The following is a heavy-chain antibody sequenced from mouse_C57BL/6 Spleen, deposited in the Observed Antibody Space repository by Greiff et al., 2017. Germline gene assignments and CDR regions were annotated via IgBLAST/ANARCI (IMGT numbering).Heavy chain of an antibody. Sequence: QVQLQQPGAELVKPGASVKVSCTASGFTFTSYWMHWVKQRPGQGLEWIGRIHPSDSDTNYNQKFKGKATLTVDKSSSTAYMQLSSLTSEDSAVYYCAITYLYYYAMDYWGQGTSVTVSS. D-gene: IGHD2-3*01. CDR3: AITYLYYYAMDY. J-gene: IGHJ4*01. CDR1: GFTFTSYW. V-gene: IGHV1-74*01. CDR2: IHPSDSDT.